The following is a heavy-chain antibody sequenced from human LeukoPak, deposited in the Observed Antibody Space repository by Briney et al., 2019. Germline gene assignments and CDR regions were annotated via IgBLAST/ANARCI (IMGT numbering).Heavy chain of an antibody. CDR3: ASWGVGALDN. Sequence: RPGGSLRLSCAASGFTFSSYEMNWVRQAPGKGLEWVSYISSSGSTIYYADSVKGRFTISRDNAKNSLYLQMNSLGAEDTGVYYCASWGVGALDNWGQGTLVTVSS. D-gene: IGHD1-26*01. V-gene: IGHV3-48*03. J-gene: IGHJ4*02. CDR1: GFTFSSYE. CDR2: ISSSGSTI.